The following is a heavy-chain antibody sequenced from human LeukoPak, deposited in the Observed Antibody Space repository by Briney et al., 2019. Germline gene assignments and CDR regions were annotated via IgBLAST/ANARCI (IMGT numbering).Heavy chain of an antibody. V-gene: IGHV4-59*02. CDR1: GGSVSDYY. Sequence: SETLSLTCTISGGSVSDYYWSWIRQSPGKGLEWIGYIYYSGSANYNPSLKSRVTISVDTSKNQFSLKLSSVTAADTAVYYCARVRSITILDDAFDIWGQGTMVTVSS. CDR2: IYYSGSA. J-gene: IGHJ3*02. CDR3: ARVRSITILDDAFDI. D-gene: IGHD3-3*01.